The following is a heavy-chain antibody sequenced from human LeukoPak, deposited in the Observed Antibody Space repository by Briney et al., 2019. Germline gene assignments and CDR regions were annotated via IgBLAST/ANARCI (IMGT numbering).Heavy chain of an antibody. CDR3: ARHRPIFTVVKGILSRLDY. V-gene: IGHV4-34*01. CDR2: INHSGST. J-gene: IGHJ4*02. D-gene: IGHD4-23*01. Sequence: DPSETLSLTCAVYGGSFSGYYWSWIRQPPGKGLEWIGEINHSGSTNYNPSLKSRVTISVDTSKNQFSLKLSSVTAADTAVYYCARHRPIFTVVKGILSRLDYWGQGTLVTVSS. CDR1: GGSFSGYY.